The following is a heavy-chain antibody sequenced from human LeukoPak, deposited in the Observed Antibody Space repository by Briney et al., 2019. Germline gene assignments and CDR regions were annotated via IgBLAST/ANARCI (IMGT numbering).Heavy chain of an antibody. J-gene: IGHJ2*01. Sequence: PSETLSLTCTVSGYSISSGYYWGWIRQPPGKGLEWIGSIYHSGSTYYNPSLKSRVTISVDTSKNQFSLKLSSVTAADTAVYYCARHARRYCSGGSCLWYFDLWGRGTLVTVSS. V-gene: IGHV4-38-2*02. D-gene: IGHD2-15*01. CDR3: ARHARRYCSGGSCLWYFDL. CDR2: IYHSGST. CDR1: GYSISSGYY.